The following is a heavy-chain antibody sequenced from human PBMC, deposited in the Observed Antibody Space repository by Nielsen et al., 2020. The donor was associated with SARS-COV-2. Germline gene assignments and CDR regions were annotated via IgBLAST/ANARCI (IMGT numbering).Heavy chain of an antibody. D-gene: IGHD5-18*01. Sequence: SLKISCAASGFTFDDYAMHWVRQAPGKGLEWVSGISWNSGSIGYADSVKGRFIISRDNAKNSLYLQMNSLRAEDTALYYCAARGYSYGYYWGQGTLVTVSS. CDR3: AARGYSYGYY. V-gene: IGHV3-9*01. CDR2: ISWNSGSI. CDR1: GFTFDDYA. J-gene: IGHJ4*02.